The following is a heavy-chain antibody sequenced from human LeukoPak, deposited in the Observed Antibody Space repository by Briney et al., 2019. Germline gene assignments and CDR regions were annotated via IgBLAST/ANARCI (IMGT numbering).Heavy chain of an antibody. J-gene: IGHJ4*02. D-gene: IGHD2-21*01. CDR1: GGSISSYY. CDR3: ARAQASYCGGDCPFYY. CDR2: IYTSGST. Sequence: SETLSLTCTVSGGSISSYYWSWIRQPAGKGLEWIGRIYTSGSTNYNPSLKSRVTMSVDTSKNQFSLKLSSVIAADTAVYYCARAQASYCGGDCPFYYWGQGTLVTVSS. V-gene: IGHV4-4*07.